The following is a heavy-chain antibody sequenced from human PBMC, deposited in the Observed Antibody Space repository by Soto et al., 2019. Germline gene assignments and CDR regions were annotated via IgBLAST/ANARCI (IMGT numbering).Heavy chain of an antibody. D-gene: IGHD3-10*01. CDR1: GFSLSTSGVG. CDR3: VHIRYVSGLFDY. V-gene: IGHV2-5*02. J-gene: IGHJ4*02. CDR2: IYWDDDK. Sequence: QITLKESGPTLVKPTQTLTLTCNFSGFSLSTSGVGVGWIRQPPGKALEWLALIYWDDDKRYSPSLKSRLTITKDTAKNQVVLTMTNMDPVDTATYYCVHIRYVSGLFDYWGQGTLVTVSS.